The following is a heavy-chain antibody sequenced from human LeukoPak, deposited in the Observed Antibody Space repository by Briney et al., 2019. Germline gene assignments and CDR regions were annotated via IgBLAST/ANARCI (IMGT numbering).Heavy chain of an antibody. Sequence: NTSETLSLTCAVYGGSFSGYYWNWVRQPPGKGLEWIGEINHSGSTNYNPSLKSRVTISVETSKNQFSLKLISATAADTAVYYCARGRAPLDYWGQGTLVTVSS. CDR2: INHSGST. V-gene: IGHV4-34*01. CDR3: ARGRAPLDY. CDR1: GGSFSGYY. J-gene: IGHJ4*02.